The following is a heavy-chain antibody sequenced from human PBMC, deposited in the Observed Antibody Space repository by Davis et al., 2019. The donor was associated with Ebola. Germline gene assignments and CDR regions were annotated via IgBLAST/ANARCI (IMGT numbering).Heavy chain of an antibody. CDR2: IHYIGST. J-gene: IGHJ4*02. V-gene: IGHV4-39*07. CDR1: GGSISSSSYY. Sequence: SETLSLTCSVSGGSISSSSYYWGWIRQPPGKGLEWIGSIHYIGSTYYNPSLKSRVTISVDKSKNQFSLKLSSVTAADTAVYYCARAPYYDFWSGYWGYWGQGTLVTVSS. CDR3: ARAPYYDFWSGYWGY. D-gene: IGHD3-3*01.